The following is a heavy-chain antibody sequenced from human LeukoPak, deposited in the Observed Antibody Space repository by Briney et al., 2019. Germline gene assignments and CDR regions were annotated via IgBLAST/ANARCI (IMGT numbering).Heavy chain of an antibody. CDR1: GFTFDDYA. CDR2: ISWNSGSI. Sequence: PGRSLRLSCAASGFTFDDYAMHWVRQAPGKGLEWVSGISWNSGSIGYADSVKGRFTISRDNAKNSLYLQMNSLRAEDTAVYYCAREYDEAAGIDLFRYFDLWGRGTLVTVSS. J-gene: IGHJ2*01. CDR3: AREYDEAAGIDLFRYFDL. D-gene: IGHD6-13*01. V-gene: IGHV3-9*01.